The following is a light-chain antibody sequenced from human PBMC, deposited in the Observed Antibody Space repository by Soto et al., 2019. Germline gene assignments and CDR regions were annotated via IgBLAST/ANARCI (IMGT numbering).Light chain of an antibody. J-gene: IGLJ1*01. CDR2: EVS. V-gene: IGLV2-23*02. CDR3: CSYTGSSTTYV. Sequence: QSALTQPASVSGSPGQSITISCTGTSSDVDNYKLVSWYQQHPGKAPKVMIYEVSKRPSGISNRFSGSKSGNTAFLTIAGLQAEDEADYSCCSYTGSSTTYVFGTGTQVTVL. CDR1: SSDVDNYKL.